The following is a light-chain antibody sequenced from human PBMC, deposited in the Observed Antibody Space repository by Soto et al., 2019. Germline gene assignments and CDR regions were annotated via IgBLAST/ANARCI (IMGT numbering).Light chain of an antibody. CDR3: ASYTTSSAFVV. CDR1: SSDVGSYDR. V-gene: IGLV2-18*02. CDR2: EVS. Sequence: QSALTQPPSVSASPGQSVTISCTGTSSDVGSYDRVSWYQQPPGTAPKLMIYEVSNRPSGVPDRVSGSKSGNTASLTISGLQAEDEADYFCASYTTSSAFVVFGGGTKLTVL. J-gene: IGLJ2*01.